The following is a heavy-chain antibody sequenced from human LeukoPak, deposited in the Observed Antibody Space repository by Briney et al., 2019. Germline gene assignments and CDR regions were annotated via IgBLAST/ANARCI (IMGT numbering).Heavy chain of an antibody. CDR3: VKDVEAYYGSGSYVDH. Sequence: GGSLRLSCAASGFTFDDYAMHWVRQAPGKGLEWVSGITWKSDKIDYADSVKGRFTISRDNAKNSLYLQMNSLRAEDTALYYCVKDVEAYYGSGSYVDHWGQGTLVTVSS. V-gene: IGHV3-9*01. CDR2: ITWKSDKI. CDR1: GFTFDDYA. J-gene: IGHJ4*02. D-gene: IGHD3-10*01.